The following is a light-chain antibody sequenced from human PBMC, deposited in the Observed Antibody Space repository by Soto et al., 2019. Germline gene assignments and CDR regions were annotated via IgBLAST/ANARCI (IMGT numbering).Light chain of an antibody. CDR2: GAS. CDR1: QSVNSY. Sequence: EIVLTQSPGTLSLSPGERATLFCRASQSVNSYLAWYQQRPGQAPRLLIYGASSRATGIPDRFSGSGSGTDFTLTISRLEPEDFAVYYCQQYGTSPQKVTFGPGTKVDIK. CDR3: QQYGTSPQKVT. V-gene: IGKV3-20*01. J-gene: IGKJ3*01.